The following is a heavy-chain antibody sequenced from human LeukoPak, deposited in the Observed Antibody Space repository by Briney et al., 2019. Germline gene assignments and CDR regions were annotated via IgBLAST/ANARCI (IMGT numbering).Heavy chain of an antibody. D-gene: IGHD1-26*01. CDR3: VGDWFSEGSAAFDS. CDR1: RFTLSYYW. V-gene: IGHV3-74*01. CDR2: INKDGTTT. J-gene: IGHJ4*02. Sequence: GGSLRLSCVASRFTLSYYWMHWVRQVPGKGLVWVSRINKDGTTTDYADSVKGRFTISRDNAKNTVFLQMTSLRLEDTAIYYCVGDWFSEGSAAFDSWGQGTLVTVSS.